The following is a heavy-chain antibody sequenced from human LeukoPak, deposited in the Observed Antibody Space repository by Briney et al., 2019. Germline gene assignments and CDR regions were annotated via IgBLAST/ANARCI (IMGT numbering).Heavy chain of an antibody. D-gene: IGHD6-13*01. CDR3: AGRGIAHS. CDR2: IRSKANSYAT. V-gene: IGHV3-73*01. J-gene: IGHJ5*02. CDR1: GFTLSGSA. Sequence: GGSLRLSCAASGFTLSGSAMHWVRQASGKGLEWVGRIRSKANSYATAYAASVKGRFTISRDNSKNTLYLQMNSLRAEDTAVYYCAGRGIAHSWGQGTLVTVSS.